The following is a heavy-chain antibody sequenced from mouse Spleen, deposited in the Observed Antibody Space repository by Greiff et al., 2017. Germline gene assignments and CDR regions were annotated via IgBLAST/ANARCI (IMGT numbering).Heavy chain of an antibody. CDR2: ISSGGST. J-gene: IGHJ1*01. D-gene: IGHD2-14*01. CDR3: ARGGYYRYDDWYFDV. CDR1: GFTFSSYA. V-gene: IGHV5-6-5*01. Sequence: DVMLVESGGGLVKPGGSLKLSCAASGFTFSSYAMSWVRQTPEKRLEWVASISSGGSTYYPDSVKGRFTISRDNARNILYLQMSSLRSEDTAMYYCARGGYYRYDDWYFDVWGAGTTVTVSS.